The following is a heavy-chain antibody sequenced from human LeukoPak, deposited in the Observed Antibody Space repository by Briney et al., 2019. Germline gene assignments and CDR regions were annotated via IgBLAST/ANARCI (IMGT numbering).Heavy chain of an antibody. Sequence: PSETLSLTCTVSGGSVSSGSYYWSWIRQPPGEGLEWIGYIYYSGSTNYNPSLKSRVTISVDTSKNQFSLKLSSVTAADTAVYYCASHYYYYYGMDVWGKGTTVTVSS. V-gene: IGHV4-61*01. J-gene: IGHJ6*04. CDR3: ASHYYYYYGMDV. CDR2: IYYSGST. CDR1: GGSVSSGSYY.